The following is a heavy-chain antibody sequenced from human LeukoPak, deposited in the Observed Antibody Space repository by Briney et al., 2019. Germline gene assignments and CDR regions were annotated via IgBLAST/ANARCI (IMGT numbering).Heavy chain of an antibody. CDR1: GFTVSSNY. Sequence: GGSLRLSCAASGFTVSSNYMSWVRQAPGKGLEWVSAISGSGGSTYYADSVKGRFTISRDNSRNTLYLQVNSLRAEDTAVYYCAKHPPGEAGSLDYWGQGTLVTVSS. D-gene: IGHD6-13*01. CDR2: ISGSGGST. J-gene: IGHJ4*02. CDR3: AKHPPGEAGSLDY. V-gene: IGHV3-23*01.